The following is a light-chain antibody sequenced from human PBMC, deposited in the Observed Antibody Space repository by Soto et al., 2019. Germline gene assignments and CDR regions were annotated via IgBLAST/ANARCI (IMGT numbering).Light chain of an antibody. Sequence: QSVLTQPRSVSGSPGQSVTISCTRTSSYIGPYDHVAWYQQHPGKAPKLIIFAVSKRPSGVPDRFSGSKSGNTASLTISGLQAEDEADYYCSSYAGNYIYVFATGTKGTVL. CDR2: AVS. CDR3: SSYAGNYIYV. V-gene: IGLV2-11*01. J-gene: IGLJ1*01. CDR1: SSYIGPYDH.